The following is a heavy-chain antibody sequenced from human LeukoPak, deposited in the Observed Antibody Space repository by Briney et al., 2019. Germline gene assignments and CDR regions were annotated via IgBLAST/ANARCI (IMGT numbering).Heavy chain of an antibody. CDR1: GFTFRNFA. Sequence: PGGSLRLSCAGSGFTFRNFAMNWVRQAPGQGLEWVAFISYVGSIKSYVVSVKGRFAVSRDNSKNTLYLQMNSLRPEDTAFYYCAKSYDNGWYVCDYWGQGTLVTVSS. J-gene: IGHJ4*02. D-gene: IGHD6-19*01. CDR2: ISYVGSIK. CDR3: AKSYDNGWYVCDY. V-gene: IGHV3-30*09.